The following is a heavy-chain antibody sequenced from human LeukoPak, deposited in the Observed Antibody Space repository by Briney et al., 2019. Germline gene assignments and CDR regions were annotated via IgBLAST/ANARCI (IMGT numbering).Heavy chain of an antibody. V-gene: IGHV1-24*01. J-gene: IGHJ4*02. CDR1: GYTLTDFS. CDR3: ATLDSYYDNSGRPLVPD. Sequence: GASLTVSCNISGYTLTDFSMHWVRQAPGKGLEWMGGFNREDDEAIYAPHFQGRVTVTEDTSTDTAYMELSSLRSEDTAVYYCATLDSYYDNSGRPLVPDWGQGTLVTVSS. D-gene: IGHD3-22*01. CDR2: FNREDDEA.